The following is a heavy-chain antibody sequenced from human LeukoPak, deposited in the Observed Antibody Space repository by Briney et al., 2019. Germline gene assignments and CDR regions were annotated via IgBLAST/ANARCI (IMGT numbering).Heavy chain of an antibody. CDR2: INPNSGGT. Sequence: VASVKVSCKASGYTFTGYYMHWVRQAPGQGLEWMGWINPNSGGTNYAQKFQGRVTMTRDTSISTAYMELRSLRSDDTAVYYCARDFPPIYDFWSGYYSYYFDYWGQGTLVTVSS. J-gene: IGHJ4*02. CDR1: GYTFTGYY. D-gene: IGHD3-3*01. CDR3: ARDFPPIYDFWSGYYSYYFDY. V-gene: IGHV1-2*02.